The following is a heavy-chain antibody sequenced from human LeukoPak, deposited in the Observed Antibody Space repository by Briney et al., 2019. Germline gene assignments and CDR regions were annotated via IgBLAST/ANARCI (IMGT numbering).Heavy chain of an antibody. CDR3: ARITYCGGDCYPGYFDY. CDR2: INHSGST. V-gene: IGHV4-34*01. Sequence: SETLSLTCAVCGGSFSGYYWSWIRQPPGKGLEWIGEINHSGSTNYNPSLKSRVTISVDTSKNQFSLNLSSVTAADTAVYYCARITYCGGDCYPGYFDYWGQGTLVTVSS. CDR1: GGSFSGYY. J-gene: IGHJ4*02. D-gene: IGHD2-21*02.